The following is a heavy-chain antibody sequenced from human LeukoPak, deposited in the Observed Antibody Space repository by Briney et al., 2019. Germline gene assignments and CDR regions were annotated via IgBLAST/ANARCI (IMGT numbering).Heavy chain of an antibody. J-gene: IGHJ4*02. CDR3: TRGATTIFDY. CDR1: GFTFSGSA. V-gene: IGHV3-73*01. CDR2: IRSKANSYAT. Sequence: GGSLRLPCAASGFTFSGSAMHWVRQASGKGLDGVGRIRSKANSYATAYAASVKGRFTISRDDSKNTAYLQMNSLKTEDTAVYYCTRGATTIFDYWGQGTLVTVSS. D-gene: IGHD5-24*01.